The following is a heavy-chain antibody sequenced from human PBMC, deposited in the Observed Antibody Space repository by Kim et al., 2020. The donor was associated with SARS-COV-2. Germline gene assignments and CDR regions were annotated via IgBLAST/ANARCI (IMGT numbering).Heavy chain of an antibody. CDR2: ISYDGSNK. CDR1: GFTFSSYA. Sequence: GGSLRLSCAASGFTFSSYAMHRVRQAPGKGLEWVAVISYDGSNKYYADSVKGRFTISRDNSKNTLYLQMNSLRAEDTAVYYCARASFVAAAGTWFDPWGQGTLVTVSS. J-gene: IGHJ5*02. D-gene: IGHD6-13*01. CDR3: ARASFVAAAGTWFDP. V-gene: IGHV3-30-3*01.